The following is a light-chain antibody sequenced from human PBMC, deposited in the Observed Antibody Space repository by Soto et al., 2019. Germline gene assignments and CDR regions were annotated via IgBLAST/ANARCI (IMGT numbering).Light chain of an antibody. Sequence: EIVLTQSPATLSLSPGERATLSCRASQSVANYLAWYQQKPGQAPRLLIYGASSRATGIPARFSGSGSGTEFTLTISSLQSEDFAVYYCQQYSNWPRTFGQGTKVDIK. J-gene: IGKJ1*01. CDR1: QSVANY. CDR3: QQYSNWPRT. CDR2: GAS. V-gene: IGKV3D-15*01.